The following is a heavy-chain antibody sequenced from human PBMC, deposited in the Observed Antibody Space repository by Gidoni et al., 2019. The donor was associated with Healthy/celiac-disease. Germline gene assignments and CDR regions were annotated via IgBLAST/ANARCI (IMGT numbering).Heavy chain of an antibody. V-gene: IGHV3-9*01. CDR3: AKAFVLLWFGESSMDV. Sequence: EVQLLESGGGLVQPGRSLRHSCAATGCTFDDYAMHWVRQVPGKGLEWVSGISWNSGSIGYADSVKGRFTISRDNAKNSLYLQMNSLRAEDTALYYCAKAFVLLWFGESSMDVWGQGTTVTVSS. CDR1: GCTFDDYA. J-gene: IGHJ6*02. CDR2: ISWNSGSI. D-gene: IGHD3-10*01.